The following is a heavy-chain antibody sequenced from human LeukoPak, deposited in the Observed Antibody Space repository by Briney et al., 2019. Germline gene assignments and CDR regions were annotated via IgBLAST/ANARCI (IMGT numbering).Heavy chain of an antibody. CDR3: AIFTYYYDSSGYLPDY. Sequence: SETLSLTCAVYGGSFSGYYWSWIRQPPGKGLEWIGEINHSGSTNYNPSLKSRVTISVDTSKSQFSLKLSSVTAADTAVYYCAIFTYYYDSSGYLPDYWGQGTLVTVSS. CDR2: INHSGST. J-gene: IGHJ4*02. D-gene: IGHD3-22*01. CDR1: GGSFSGYY. V-gene: IGHV4-34*01.